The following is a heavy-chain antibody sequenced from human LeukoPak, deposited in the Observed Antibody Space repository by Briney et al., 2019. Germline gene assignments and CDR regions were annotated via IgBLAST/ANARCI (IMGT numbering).Heavy chain of an antibody. J-gene: IGHJ5*02. CDR2: ISGSGGST. Sequence: GGSLRLSCAASGFTFSTYAMTWVRQAPGKGLEWVSAISGSGGSTYYADSVKGRFTISRDNSKNTLYLQMNSLRAEDTAVYYCAKTGGSSINWFDPWGQGTLVTVSS. D-gene: IGHD2-15*01. CDR3: AKTGGSSINWFDP. CDR1: GFTFSTYA. V-gene: IGHV3-23*01.